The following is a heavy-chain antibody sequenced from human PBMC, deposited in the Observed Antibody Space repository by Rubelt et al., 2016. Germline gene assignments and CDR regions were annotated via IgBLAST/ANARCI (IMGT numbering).Heavy chain of an antibody. V-gene: IGHV3-15*01. CDR1: GFTFSNAW. CDR3: TRYSGSYSFDY. CDR2: IKSKSAGGTI. J-gene: IGHJ4*02. Sequence: EVQLVESGGDLVKPGGSLRLSCAGSGFTFSNAWMSWVRQAPGKGLEWVGRIKSKSAGGTIDHAAPVQGRFTISRNDSKDKLYLQMDSMKTVDTAVYYCTRYSGSYSFDYWGQGTLVTVSS. D-gene: IGHD1-26*01.